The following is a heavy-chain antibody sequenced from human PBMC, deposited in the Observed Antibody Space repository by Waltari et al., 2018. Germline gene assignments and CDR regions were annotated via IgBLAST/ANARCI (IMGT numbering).Heavy chain of an antibody. Sequence: QVQLVQSGAEVKKPGSSVKVSCKASGGTFSSYTISWVRQAPGQGLEWMGRIIPILGIANYAQKFQGIVTITADKSTSTAYMELSSLRSEDTAVYYCARARGSMLLLDYWGQGTLVTVSS. D-gene: IGHD2-8*01. CDR3: ARARGSMLLLDY. J-gene: IGHJ4*02. CDR1: GGTFSSYT. CDR2: IIPILGIA. V-gene: IGHV1-69*02.